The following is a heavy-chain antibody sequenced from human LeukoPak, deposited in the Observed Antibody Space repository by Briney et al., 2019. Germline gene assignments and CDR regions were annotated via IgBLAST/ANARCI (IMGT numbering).Heavy chain of an antibody. CDR3: ARDWGAAGLWDY. CDR1: GFTFSNYW. Sequence: GGSLRLSCASSGFTFSNYWMSWVRQAPGKGLEWVANIKEDGSEKDYVDSVKGRFTISGDNAKNSLCLQMNSLRAEDTAIYYCARDWGAAGLWDYWGQGTLVTVSS. CDR2: IKEDGSEK. J-gene: IGHJ4*02. V-gene: IGHV3-7*05. D-gene: IGHD6-13*01.